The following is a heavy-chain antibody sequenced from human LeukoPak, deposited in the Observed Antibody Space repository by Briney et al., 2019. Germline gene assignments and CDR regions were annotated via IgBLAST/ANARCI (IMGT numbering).Heavy chain of an antibody. V-gene: IGHV1-46*01. CDR3: ARDNSRREGGTTFWWFDP. CDR2: VNPTADNR. CDR1: GFTFTAYW. D-gene: IGHD1-26*01. Sequence: ASVKVSCKASGFTFTAYWMRWVRQAPGQGLEWMGVVNPTADNRVYAQKLQGRVTMTRDTSTSTAYMELSSLRSEDTAVYFCARDNSRREGGTTFWWFDPWGQGTLVTVSS. J-gene: IGHJ5*02.